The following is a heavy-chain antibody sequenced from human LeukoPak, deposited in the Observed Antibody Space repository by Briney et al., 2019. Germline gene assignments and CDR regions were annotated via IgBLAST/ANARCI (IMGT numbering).Heavy chain of an antibody. CDR1: GFTFSSYW. V-gene: IGHV3-23*01. D-gene: IGHD3-22*01. J-gene: IGHJ4*02. CDR3: AKRLPSNYYDSSGPFDY. CDR2: ISGSGGST. Sequence: GGSLRLSCAASGFTFSSYWMSWVRQAPGKGLEWVSAISGSGGSTYYADSVKGRFTISRDNSKNTLYLQMNSLRAEDTAVYYCAKRLPSNYYDSSGPFDYWGQGTLVTVSS.